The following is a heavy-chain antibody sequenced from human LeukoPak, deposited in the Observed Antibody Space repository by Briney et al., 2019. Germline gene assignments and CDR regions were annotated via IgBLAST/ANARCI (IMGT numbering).Heavy chain of an antibody. CDR1: GGSISSYY. CDR2: TYYGGST. Sequence: PSETLSLTCTVSGGSISSYYWSWIRQPPGKGLEWVGYTYYGGSTDYNPSLKSRVTISLDASMNQFPLKLTSVTAADTAVYYCARGAPYSSNWPLDFWGQGTLVTVSS. D-gene: IGHD4-11*01. V-gene: IGHV4-59*01. CDR3: ARGAPYSSNWPLDF. J-gene: IGHJ4*02.